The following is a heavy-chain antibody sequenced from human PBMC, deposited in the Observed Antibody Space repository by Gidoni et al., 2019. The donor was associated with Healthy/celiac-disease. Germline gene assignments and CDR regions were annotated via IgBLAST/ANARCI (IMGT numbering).Heavy chain of an antibody. CDR3: ARGEEYSGSYFFY. D-gene: IGHD1-26*01. CDR2: IWYDGSNK. J-gene: IGHJ4*02. Sequence: QVQLVESGGGVVQPGRSLRLSCAAAGFPFRSYGMHWVRQAPGKGLEWVAVIWYDGSNKYYADSVKGRVTISRDNSKNTLYLQMNSLRAEDTAVYYCARGEEYSGSYFFYWGQGTLVTVSS. CDR1: GFPFRSYG. V-gene: IGHV3-33*01.